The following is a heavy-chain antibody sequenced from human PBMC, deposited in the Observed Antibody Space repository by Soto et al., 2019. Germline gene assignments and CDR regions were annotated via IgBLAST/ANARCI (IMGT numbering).Heavy chain of an antibody. Sequence: QVQLQESGPGLVRPSETLSLTCTVSGGSVNSYYWSWTRQTPGKGPEWIGYIFYSGSTNSNPSLKSRASMSVDMSKNQFSLRLSSLTAADTAVYYCARVFPSYCGGDCAYFDSWGQGILVTVSS. D-gene: IGHD2-21*02. V-gene: IGHV4-59*02. CDR1: GGSVNSYY. CDR2: IFYSGST. J-gene: IGHJ4*02. CDR3: ARVFPSYCGGDCAYFDS.